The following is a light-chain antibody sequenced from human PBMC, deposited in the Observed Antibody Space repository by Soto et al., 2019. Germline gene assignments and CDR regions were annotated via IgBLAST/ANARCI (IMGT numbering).Light chain of an antibody. CDR1: SSNIGSNT. V-gene: IGLV1-44*01. CDR3: AAWDDSLNGYV. CDR2: STN. J-gene: IGLJ1*01. Sequence: QSVLTQPPSASGTPGQRVTISCSGSSSNIGSNTVNWYQQLPGTAPKLLICSTNQRPSGVPDRFSGSKSGTSASLAISGLQSEDEADYYCAAWDDSLNGYVFGTGTNVTVL.